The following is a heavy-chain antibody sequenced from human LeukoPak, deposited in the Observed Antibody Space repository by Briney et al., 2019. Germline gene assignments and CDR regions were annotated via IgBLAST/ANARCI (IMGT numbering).Heavy chain of an antibody. J-gene: IGHJ4*02. CDR1: GFTFSSYA. V-gene: IGHV3-23*01. CDR3: VKGGDYYGLGRPDY. CDR2: ISGSGGMK. Sequence: GGSLRLSCAASGFTFSSYAMTWVRQAPGKGLEWVSSISGSGGMKYYADSVKGRRTISRDNSNNTLYLQMNNLRAEDTAFFYCVKGGDYYGLGRPDYWGQGTLVTVSS. D-gene: IGHD3-10*01.